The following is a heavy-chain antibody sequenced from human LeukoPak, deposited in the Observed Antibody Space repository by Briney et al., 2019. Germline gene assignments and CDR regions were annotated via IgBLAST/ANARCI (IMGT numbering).Heavy chain of an antibody. J-gene: IGHJ4*02. D-gene: IGHD3-10*01. Sequence: GGSLRLSCAASGFIFSTYGMHWVRQAPGKGLEWVAFIRNDRSDKYYAVSVKGRFTISRDNSKNTLYLQMNSLRVEDTALYYCGKDRGFGQFLWGNDYWGQGTLVTVSS. V-gene: IGHV3-30*02. CDR1: GFIFSTYG. CDR2: IRNDRSDK. CDR3: GKDRGFGQFLWGNDY.